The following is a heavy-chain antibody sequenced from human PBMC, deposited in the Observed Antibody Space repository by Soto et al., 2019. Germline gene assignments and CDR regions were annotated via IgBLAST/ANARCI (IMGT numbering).Heavy chain of an antibody. Sequence: GASVKVSCKVSGYTLTELSMHWVRQAPGKGLEWMGGFDPEDGETIYAQKFQGRVTMTEDTSTDTAYMELSSLRSEDTAVYYCATSHSSGWSSYYYYGMDVWGQGTTVTVSS. CDR2: FDPEDGET. J-gene: IGHJ6*02. CDR1: GYTLTELS. CDR3: ATSHSSGWSSYYYYGMDV. V-gene: IGHV1-24*01. D-gene: IGHD6-19*01.